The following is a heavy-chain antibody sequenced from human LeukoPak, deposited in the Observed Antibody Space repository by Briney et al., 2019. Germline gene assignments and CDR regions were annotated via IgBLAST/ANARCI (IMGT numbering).Heavy chain of an antibody. D-gene: IGHD3-22*01. V-gene: IGHV4-34*01. Sequence: SETLSLTCAVYGGSFSGYYWSLIRQPPGKGLEWIGEINHSGSTNYNPSLKSRVTISVDTSKNQFSLKLSSVTAADTAVYYCARTRRFDSSAPHFDYWGQGTLVTVSS. CDR3: ARTRRFDSSAPHFDY. CDR2: INHSGST. CDR1: GGSFSGYY. J-gene: IGHJ4*02.